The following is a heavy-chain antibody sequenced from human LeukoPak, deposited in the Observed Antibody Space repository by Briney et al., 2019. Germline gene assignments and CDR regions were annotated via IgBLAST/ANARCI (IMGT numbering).Heavy chain of an antibody. CDR2: IKSKTDGGTT. J-gene: IGHJ4*02. D-gene: IGHD6-13*01. CDR1: GFTFSNAW. Sequence: GGSLRLSCAASGFTFSNAWMSWVRQAPGKGLEWVGRIKSKTDGGTTDYAAPVKGRFTISRDNAKNSLYLQMNSLRAEDTAVYYCARVEKTSSTWGYWGQGTLVTVSS. CDR3: ARVEKTSSTWGY. V-gene: IGHV3-15*01.